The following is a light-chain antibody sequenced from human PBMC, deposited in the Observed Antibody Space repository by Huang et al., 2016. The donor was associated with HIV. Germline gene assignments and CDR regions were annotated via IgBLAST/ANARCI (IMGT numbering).Light chain of an antibody. CDR1: QSVSGW. CDR3: QQYHSSPYT. V-gene: IGKV1-5*01. Sequence: DIQMTQSPSTLFASVGDRVIITCRASQSVSGWLAWYQQKPGKPPKLLISNAPHLESGVPSTFSGSGSGTELTLTINSLQPDNVATYYCQQYHSSPYTFGQGTKLEIK. CDR2: NAP. J-gene: IGKJ2*01.